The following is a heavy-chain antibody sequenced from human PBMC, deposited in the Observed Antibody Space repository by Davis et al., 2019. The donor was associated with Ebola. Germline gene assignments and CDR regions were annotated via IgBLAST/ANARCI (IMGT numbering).Heavy chain of an antibody. CDR2: ISAYNGNT. CDR1: GYTFKNSA. V-gene: IGHV1-18*01. CDR3: AREWGGTSLLWFGEASAWFDP. Sequence: AASVKVSCKASGYTFKNSAISWVRQAPGQGLEWMGWISAYNGNTAYAQKLQGRVTITTDTSTGTAYMELRSLRSEDTAVYYCAREWGGTSLLWFGEASAWFDPWGQGTLVTVSS. J-gene: IGHJ5*02. D-gene: IGHD3-10*01.